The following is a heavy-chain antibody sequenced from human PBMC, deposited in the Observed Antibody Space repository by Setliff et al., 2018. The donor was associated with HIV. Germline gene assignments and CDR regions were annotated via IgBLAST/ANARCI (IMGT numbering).Heavy chain of an antibody. CDR3: ARIVAPGSHGPDYYMDV. J-gene: IGHJ6*03. D-gene: IGHD2-21*01. CDR1: GYSFMNND. Sequence: ASVKVSCKASGYSFMNNDISWVRQAPGQGLEWVGWVNPNRGNTGFAQKFQGRLTITRDTSKSTVYMELSSLRSEDTGVYYCARIVAPGSHGPDYYMDVWGKGTTVTVSS. V-gene: IGHV1-8*03. CDR2: VNPNRGNT.